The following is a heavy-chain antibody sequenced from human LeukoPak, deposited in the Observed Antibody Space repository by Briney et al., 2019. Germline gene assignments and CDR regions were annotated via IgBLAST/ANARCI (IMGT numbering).Heavy chain of an antibody. V-gene: IGHV3-23*01. D-gene: IGHD6-13*01. CDR3: AKGRISGDAGLDY. CDR1: GFTFSSYA. CDR2: ISGSGGDT. J-gene: IGHJ4*02. Sequence: AGGSERLFCAASGFTFSSYAMSWVRQAPGKGLEWVSSISGSGGDTYYGDSVKGRFTISRDNSKNTLYLQVNSLRAEDTAVFYCAKGRISGDAGLDYWGQGKLVTVSS.